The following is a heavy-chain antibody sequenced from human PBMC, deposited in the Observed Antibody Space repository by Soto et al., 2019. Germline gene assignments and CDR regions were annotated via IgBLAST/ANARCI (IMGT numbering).Heavy chain of an antibody. CDR3: ASFDGTLVRGGRSSPYEMDV. V-gene: IGHV1-69*01. J-gene: IGHJ6*02. CDR1: GGTFNNYA. D-gene: IGHD3-10*01. CDR2: IIPTFGTG. Sequence: QVLLVQSGPEVKKPGSSVKVSCKASGGTFNNYALNWVRQAPGRGLEWMGGIIPTFGTGNHAQDFQGRVTITADESTTTAYMERNSLRSEDTAIYYCASFDGTLVRGGRSSPYEMDVWGQGTTVIVSS.